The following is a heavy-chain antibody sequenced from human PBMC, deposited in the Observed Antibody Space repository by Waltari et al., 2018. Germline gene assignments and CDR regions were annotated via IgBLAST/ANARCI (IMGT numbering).Heavy chain of an antibody. CDR1: GFTFSGAA. CDR3: AKYTKSWLN. V-gene: IGHV3-73*01. CDR2: IRSPANNYAT. Sequence: EVQLVESGGGLVQPGGSLKLSCAASGFTFSGAAMHWIRQASGKGLEWVGRIRSPANNYATVYAASMKGRFTISRDDSKNTAYLQMNSLKTEDTAVYYCAKYTKSWLNWGQGTLVTVSS. J-gene: IGHJ4*02. D-gene: IGHD2-2*02.